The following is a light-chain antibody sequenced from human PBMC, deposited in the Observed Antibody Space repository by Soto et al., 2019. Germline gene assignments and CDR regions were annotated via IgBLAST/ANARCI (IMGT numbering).Light chain of an antibody. V-gene: IGKV3-20*01. J-gene: IGKJ1*01. CDR3: QQYGSSGT. CDR1: RRVNNNY. Sequence: EIVLTQSPGTLSLSPGERATLSCRVSRRVNNNYLAWYQQKPGQAPRLLIYGASNRATGIPDRFSGSGSGTDFTLTISRLEPEDFAVYYCQQYGSSGTFGQGTKVDIK. CDR2: GAS.